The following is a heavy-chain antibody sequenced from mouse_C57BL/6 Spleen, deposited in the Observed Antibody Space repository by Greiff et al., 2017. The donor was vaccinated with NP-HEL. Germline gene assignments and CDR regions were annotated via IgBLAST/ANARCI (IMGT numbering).Heavy chain of an antibody. CDR3: ARWDDYGPYAMDY. Sequence: EVQLQQSGAELVKPGASVKLSCTASGFNIKDYYMHWVKQRTEQGLEWIGRIDPEDGDTKYAPKFQGKATITADKSSNTAYLQLSSLTSEDTAVYYCARWDDYGPYAMDYWGQGTSVTVSS. CDR2: IDPEDGDT. V-gene: IGHV14-2*01. J-gene: IGHJ4*01. D-gene: IGHD2-4*01. CDR1: GFNIKDYY.